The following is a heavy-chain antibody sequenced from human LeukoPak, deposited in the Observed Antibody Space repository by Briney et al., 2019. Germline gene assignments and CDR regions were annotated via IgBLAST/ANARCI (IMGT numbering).Heavy chain of an antibody. CDR2: IRCDGSNK. J-gene: IGHJ4*02. CDR3: ARNLPAADY. V-gene: IGHV3-30*02. Sequence: GGSLRLSCAASGFTFSSYGMHWVRQAPGKGLEWVAFIRCDGSNKYYADSVKGRFTISRDNSKNTLYLQMNSLRAEDTAVYYCARNLPAADYWGQGTLVTVSS. D-gene: IGHD2-2*01. CDR1: GFTFSSYG.